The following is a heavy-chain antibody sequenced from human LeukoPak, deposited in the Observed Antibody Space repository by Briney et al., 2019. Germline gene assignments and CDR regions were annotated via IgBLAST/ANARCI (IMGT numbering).Heavy chain of an antibody. CDR1: GFTFSSYA. CDR3: ARSMAQGDYYYYSMDV. Sequence: GGSLRLSCAASGFTFSSYAMHWVRQAPGKGLEWVAVISYDGSNKYYADSVKGRFTISRDNSKNSLYLQMNSLRAEDTAVYYCARSMAQGDYYYYSMDVWGQGTTVTVSS. CDR2: ISYDGSNK. V-gene: IGHV3-30-3*01. J-gene: IGHJ6*02. D-gene: IGHD2/OR15-2a*01.